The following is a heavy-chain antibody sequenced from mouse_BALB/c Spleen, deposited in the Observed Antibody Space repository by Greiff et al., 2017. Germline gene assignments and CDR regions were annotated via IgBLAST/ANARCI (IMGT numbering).Heavy chain of an antibody. CDR3: AESSVYDNPPFDY. CDR2: ILPGSGST. V-gene: IGHV1-9*01. CDR1: GYTFSSYW. J-gene: IGHJ2*01. Sequence: QVQLQQSGAELMKPGASVKISCKATGYTFSSYWIEWVKQRPGHGLEWIGEILPGSGSTNYNEKFKGKATFTADTSSNTAYMQLSSLTSEDSAVYYCAESSVYDNPPFDYWGQGTTLTVSS. D-gene: IGHD2-3*01.